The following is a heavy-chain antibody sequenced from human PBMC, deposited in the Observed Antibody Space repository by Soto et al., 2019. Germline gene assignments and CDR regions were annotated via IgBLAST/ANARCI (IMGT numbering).Heavy chain of an antibody. D-gene: IGHD4-17*01. V-gene: IGHV4-59*01. J-gene: IGHJ3*02. Sequence: SETLSLTCTVSGGSISSYYWSWIRQRPGKGLEWIGYIYYSGSTNYNPSLKSRVTISVDTSKNQFSLKLSSVTAADTAVYYCARDRRPSTVTPNAFDIWGRGTMVTVS. CDR3: ARDRRPSTVTPNAFDI. CDR2: IYYSGST. CDR1: GGSISSYY.